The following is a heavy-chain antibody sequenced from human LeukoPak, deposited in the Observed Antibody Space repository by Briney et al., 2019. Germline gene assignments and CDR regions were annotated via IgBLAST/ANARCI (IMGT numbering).Heavy chain of an antibody. CDR3: ELRLGELSDDYYYYGMDV. Sequence: GESLRISFKGSGYSFTSYWISWVRQMPGKGLGWGGRIDPSDSYTNYSPSFQGHVTISADKSISTAYLQWSSLKASHTAMYYCELRLGELSDDYYYYGMDVWGKGTTVTVSS. J-gene: IGHJ6*04. V-gene: IGHV5-10-1*01. D-gene: IGHD3-16*02. CDR2: IDPSDSYT. CDR1: GYSFTSYW.